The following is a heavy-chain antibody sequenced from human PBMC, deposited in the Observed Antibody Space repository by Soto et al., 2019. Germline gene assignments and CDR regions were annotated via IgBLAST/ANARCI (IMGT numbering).Heavy chain of an antibody. CDR1: GGSISSYY. V-gene: IGHV4-59*01. Sequence: SETLSLTCTVSGGSISSYYWSWIRQPPGKGLEWIGYIYYSGSTNYNPSLKSRVTISVDTSKNQFSLKLSSVTAADTAVYYCARTNYDYGNSLDYWGQGTLVTVSS. J-gene: IGHJ4*02. CDR2: IYYSGST. CDR3: ARTNYDYGNSLDY. D-gene: IGHD4-17*01.